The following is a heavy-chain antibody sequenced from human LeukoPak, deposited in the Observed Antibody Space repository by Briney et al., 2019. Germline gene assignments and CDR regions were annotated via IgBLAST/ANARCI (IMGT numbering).Heavy chain of an antibody. J-gene: IGHJ4*02. CDR2: IRYDGSNK. V-gene: IGHV3-30*02. CDR1: GFTSSSYG. D-gene: IGHD6-13*01. Sequence: GGSLRLSSAASGFTSSSYGMHWVRQAPGKGLEWVAFIRYDGSNKYYAGSVKGRFTISRDNSQNTRYLQMNSLRAEDTAAYYCAKGPAAAGEKWGQGTLVTVSS. CDR3: AKGPAAAGEK.